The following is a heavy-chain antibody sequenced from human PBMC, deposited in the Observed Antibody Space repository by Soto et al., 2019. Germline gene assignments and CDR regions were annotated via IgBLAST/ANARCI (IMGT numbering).Heavy chain of an antibody. CDR2: IYYSGST. D-gene: IGHD5-18*01. Sequence: QVQLQESGPGLVKPSETLSLTCTVSGGSISSYYWSWIRQPPGKGLEWIGYIYYSGSTNYNPSLKSRFTISVDTSKNQFSLNLSSVTAADTAVYSCARRYGSCFDYWGQGTLVTVSS. J-gene: IGHJ4*02. CDR1: GGSISSYY. V-gene: IGHV4-59*08. CDR3: ARRYGSCFDY.